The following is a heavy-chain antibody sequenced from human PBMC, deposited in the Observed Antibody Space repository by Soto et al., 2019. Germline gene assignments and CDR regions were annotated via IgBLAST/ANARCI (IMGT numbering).Heavy chain of an antibody. J-gene: IGHJ4*02. Sequence: QVQLEESGGGVVQPGRSLRLSCEASGLTFNTYSMHWVRQPPGKGLEWLAAIWYDGTQKYYADSVKGRFIISRDNSKMTLYLEMNSLRAEVTAVYSCARAGGTPVTGLRHFVSWGQGTLGTVSS. D-gene: IGHD4-17*01. V-gene: IGHV3-33*01. CDR3: ARAGGTPVTGLRHFVS. CDR2: IWYDGTQK. CDR1: GLTFNTYS.